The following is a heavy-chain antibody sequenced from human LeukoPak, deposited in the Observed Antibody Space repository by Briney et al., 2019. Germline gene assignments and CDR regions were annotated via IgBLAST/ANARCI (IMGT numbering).Heavy chain of an antibody. V-gene: IGHV4-31*03. CDR3: ARETRSMGAATY. CDR2: IYYSGST. D-gene: IGHD2-15*01. Sequence: SETLSLTCTVSGGSINSGAYYWSWVRQHPGRGLEWIGYIYYSGSTYYNPSLKSRVFISEDTSKNQFSLKLSSVTAADTAVYYCARETRSMGAATYWGQGTLVTVSS. CDR1: GGSINSGAYY. J-gene: IGHJ4*02.